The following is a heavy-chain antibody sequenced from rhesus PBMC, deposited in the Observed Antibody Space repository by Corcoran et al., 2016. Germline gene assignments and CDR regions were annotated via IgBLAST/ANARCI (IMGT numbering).Heavy chain of an antibody. J-gene: IGHJ2*01. D-gene: IGHD4-23*01. V-gene: IGHV4S14*01. Sequence: QVPLQEPGPGLVQPPETLSLPSPVPGYPISSGCYSGSIRQPPGTGLEGIGGIYGSGGSNYLNPSLKSRVTLSVDTSKNQFSLKLSSVTAADTAVYYCCAVTPGIYWYFDLWGPGTPITISS. CDR1: GYPISSGCY. CDR3: CAVTPGIYWYFDL. CDR2: IYGSGGSN.